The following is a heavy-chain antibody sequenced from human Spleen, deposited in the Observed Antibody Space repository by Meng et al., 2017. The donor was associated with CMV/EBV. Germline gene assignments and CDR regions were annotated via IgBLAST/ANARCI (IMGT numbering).Heavy chain of an antibody. CDR2: ISSSSSYI. J-gene: IGHJ6*02. CDR3: ARERLRLRKVGHMDV. Sequence: GGSLRLSCAASGFPFSAYSMNWVRQAPGKGLEWVSSISSSSSYIYYADSVKGRFTISRDNAKNSLYLQMNNLRAEDTAVYYCARERLRLRKVGHMDVWGQGTTVTVSS. V-gene: IGHV3-21*01. D-gene: IGHD3-16*01. CDR1: GFPFSAYS.